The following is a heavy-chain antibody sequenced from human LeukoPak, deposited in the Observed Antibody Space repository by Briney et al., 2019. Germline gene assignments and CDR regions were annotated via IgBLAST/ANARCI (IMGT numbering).Heavy chain of an antibody. CDR1: GFTFSSYA. CDR3: AKNPGLLWFGEPGDV. V-gene: IGHV3-23*01. Sequence: AGGSLRLSCAASGFTFSSYAMSWVRQAPGRGLEWVSAISGSGGSTYYADSVKGRFTISRDNSKNTLYLQMNGLRAEDTAVYYCAKNPGLLWFGEPGDVWGQGTTVTVSS. D-gene: IGHD3-10*01. CDR2: ISGSGGST. J-gene: IGHJ6*02.